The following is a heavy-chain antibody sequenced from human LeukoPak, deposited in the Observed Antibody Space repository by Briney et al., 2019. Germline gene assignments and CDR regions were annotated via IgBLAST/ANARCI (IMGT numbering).Heavy chain of an antibody. D-gene: IGHD3-22*01. CDR1: GFTFSSYW. Sequence: GGSLRLSCAAPGFTFSSYWMSWVRQAPGKGLEWVANIKQDGSEKYYVDSVKGRFTISRDNAKNSLYLQMNSLRAEDTAVYYCARGRRRSQSYYYGSSGYYFDYWGQGTLVTVSS. J-gene: IGHJ4*02. V-gene: IGHV3-7*01. CDR3: ARGRRRSQSYYYGSSGYYFDY. CDR2: IKQDGSEK.